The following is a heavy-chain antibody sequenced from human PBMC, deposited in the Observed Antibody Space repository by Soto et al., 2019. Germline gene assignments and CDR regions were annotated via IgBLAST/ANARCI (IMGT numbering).Heavy chain of an antibody. V-gene: IGHV3-30-3*01. CDR1: GFTFSSYA. CDR3: ARDGAAATTLDY. J-gene: IGHJ4*02. Sequence: QVQLVESGGGVVQPGRSLRLSCAASGFTFSSYAMHWVRQAPGKGLEWVAVISYDGSNKYYADSVKGRFTISRDNSKNTLYLQMNSLRAEDTAVYYCARDGAAATTLDYWGQGTLVTVSS. CDR2: ISYDGSNK. D-gene: IGHD2-15*01.